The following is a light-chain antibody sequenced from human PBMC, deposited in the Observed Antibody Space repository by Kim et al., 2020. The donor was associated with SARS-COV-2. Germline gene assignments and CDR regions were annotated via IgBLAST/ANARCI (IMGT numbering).Light chain of an antibody. CDR1: KLGDKD. CDR2: RDN. Sequence: GAPGKTASITCSGDKLGDKDASWYQQKPGQSPVVVIFRDNRRPSGIPERFSGSNSGNTATLTISGTQAMDEADYYCQAWDSSIYVFGTGTKVTVL. V-gene: IGLV3-1*01. J-gene: IGLJ1*01. CDR3: QAWDSSIYV.